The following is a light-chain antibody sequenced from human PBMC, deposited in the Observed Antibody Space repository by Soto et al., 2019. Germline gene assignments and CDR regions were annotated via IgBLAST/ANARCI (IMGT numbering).Light chain of an antibody. V-gene: IGLV2-14*01. CDR1: SSDVGDYSY. CDR3: QSYDADFVI. CDR2: EVN. Sequence: QSALTQPASVSGSPGQSITISCTGTSSDVGDYSYVSWYQQHPGKAPKLMIYEVNNRPSGVSNRFSGSKSGNTASLTISGLQTEDEADYYCQSYDADFVIFGGGTKLTVL. J-gene: IGLJ2*01.